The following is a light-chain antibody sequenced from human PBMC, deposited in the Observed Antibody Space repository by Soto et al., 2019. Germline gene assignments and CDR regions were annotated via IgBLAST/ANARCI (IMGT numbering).Light chain of an antibody. CDR1: SSDVGDYNY. V-gene: IGLV2-14*03. J-gene: IGLJ2*01. CDR3: SSYPSSTVV. CDR2: DVS. Sequence: QSALTQPASVSGSPGQSITISCTGTSSDVGDYNYVSWYQQHPGKAPKLMIYDVSNRPSGVSNRFSGSKSGNTASLTISGLQAEDEADYYCSSYPSSTVVFGGGTKLTVL.